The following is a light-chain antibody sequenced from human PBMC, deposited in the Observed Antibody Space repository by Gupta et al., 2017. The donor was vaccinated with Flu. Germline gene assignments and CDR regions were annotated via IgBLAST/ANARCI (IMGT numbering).Light chain of an antibody. V-gene: IGLV2-14*01. J-gene: IGLJ2*01. CDR2: DVS. CDR1: SSDVDNYKD. Sequence: QSALTQPASVSGSPGQSITISCTGPSSDVDNYKDVSWYQHHPGKAPKLMIYDVSNRPSGVSDRFSGSKSGSTASLTISGLQADDEADYYCSSYTSSTTLHVVFGGGTKLTVV. CDR3: SSYTSSTTLHVV.